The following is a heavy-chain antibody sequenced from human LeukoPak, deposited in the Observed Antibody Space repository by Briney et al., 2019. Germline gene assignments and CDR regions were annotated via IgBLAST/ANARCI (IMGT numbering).Heavy chain of an antibody. J-gene: IGHJ5*02. CDR3: AKSWRPRRWPDSFDP. CDR1: GGSFSGYY. D-gene: IGHD5-24*01. CDR2: INHSGST. V-gene: IGHV4-34*01. Sequence: SETLSLTCAVYGGSFSGYYWSWIRQPPGKGLEWIGEINHSGSTNYNPSLKSRVTISVDTSKNQFSLKLSSVTAADTAVYYCAKSWRPRRWPDSFDPWGQGTLVTVSS.